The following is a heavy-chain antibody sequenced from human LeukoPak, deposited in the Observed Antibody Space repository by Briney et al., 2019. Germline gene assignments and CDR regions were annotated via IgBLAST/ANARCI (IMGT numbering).Heavy chain of an antibody. CDR3: ARLYSSSSFDY. D-gene: IGHD6-13*01. V-gene: IGHV3-66*01. J-gene: IGHJ4*02. Sequence: GGSLRLSCAASEFSVGSNYMTWVRQAPGKGLEWVSFIYSGGSTYYADSVKGRFTISRDNSKNTLYLQMNSLRAEDTAVYYCARLYSSSSFDYWGQGTLVTVSS. CDR2: IYSGGST. CDR1: EFSVGSNY.